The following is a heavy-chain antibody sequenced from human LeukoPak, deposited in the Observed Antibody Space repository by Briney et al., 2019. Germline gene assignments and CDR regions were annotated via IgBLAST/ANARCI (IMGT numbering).Heavy chain of an antibody. J-gene: IGHJ4*02. D-gene: IGHD2-21*01. CDR1: GFTFSTYA. Sequence: PGGSLRLSCAASGFTFSTYAMSWVRQAPGKGLEWVSAISGSGGSTYYADSVKGRFTISRDNSRNTLHLQMNSLRAEDTAIYYCAKDPGGDCYYSDYWGQGTLVTVSS. CDR2: ISGSGGST. V-gene: IGHV3-23*01. CDR3: AKDPGGDCYYSDY.